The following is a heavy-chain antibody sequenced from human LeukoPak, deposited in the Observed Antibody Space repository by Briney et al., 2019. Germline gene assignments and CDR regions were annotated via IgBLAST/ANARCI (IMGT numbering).Heavy chain of an antibody. CDR2: INPSGGST. CDR3: ARSIAAAGTAVAFDI. J-gene: IGHJ3*02. CDR1: GYTFTSYY. V-gene: IGHV1-46*01. Sequence: ASVKVSCKASGYTFTSYYMHWVRQAPGQGLEWMGIINPSGGSTSYAQEFQGRITMTRDTSTSTVYMELSSLRSEDTAVYYCARSIAAAGTAVAFDIWGQGTMVTVSS. D-gene: IGHD6-13*01.